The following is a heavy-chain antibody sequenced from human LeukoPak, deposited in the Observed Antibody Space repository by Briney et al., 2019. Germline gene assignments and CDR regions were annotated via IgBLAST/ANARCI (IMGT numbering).Heavy chain of an antibody. J-gene: IGHJ4*02. CDR3: AKGLREVRPYDIVGGPDY. V-gene: IGHV3-9*01. Sequence: QAGGSLRLSCAASGFTFSTYAMHWVRHAPGKGLEWVSGISWNSGSIGYADSVKGRFTISRDNAKNSLYLQMNSLRAEDTALYYCAKGLREVRPYDIVGGPDYWGQGTLVTVSS. D-gene: IGHD5-12*01. CDR1: GFTFSTYA. CDR2: ISWNSGSI.